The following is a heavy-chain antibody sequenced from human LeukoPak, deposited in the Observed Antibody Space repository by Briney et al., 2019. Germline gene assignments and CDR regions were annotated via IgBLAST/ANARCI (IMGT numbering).Heavy chain of an antibody. CDR2: IWYDGSNK. Sequence: GGSLRLSCAASGFTFSSYGMHWVRQAPGKGLEWVAVIWYDGSNKYYADSVKGRFTISRDNSKNTLYLQMNSLRAEDTAVYYCARDQGGSGSDWFDPWGQGTLVIVSS. D-gene: IGHD3-10*01. J-gene: IGHJ5*02. CDR1: GFTFSSYG. CDR3: ARDQGGSGSDWFDP. V-gene: IGHV3-33*01.